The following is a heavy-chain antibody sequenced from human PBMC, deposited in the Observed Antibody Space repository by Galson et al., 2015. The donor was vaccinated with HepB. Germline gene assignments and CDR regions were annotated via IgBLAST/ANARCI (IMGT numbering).Heavy chain of an antibody. Sequence: SVKVSCKASGGTSSSYTISWVRQAPGQGLEWMGGINSILKTPNYAQKFQGRVTIAADDSTSTAYMELNSLRSEDTAVYYCATGDGGDCSSASCFNPYYYYGMDVWGQGTTVIVSS. CDR2: INSILKTP. CDR3: ATGDGGDCSSASCFNPYYYYGMDV. V-gene: IGHV1-69*13. J-gene: IGHJ6*02. CDR1: GGTSSSYT. D-gene: IGHD2-2*01.